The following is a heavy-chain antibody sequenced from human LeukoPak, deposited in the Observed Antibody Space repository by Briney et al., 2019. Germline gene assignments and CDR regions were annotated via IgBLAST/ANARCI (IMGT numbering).Heavy chain of an antibody. CDR1: GFTFSSYN. D-gene: IGHD4-17*01. Sequence: GGSLRLSCVASGFTFSSYNMNWVRQAPGKGLEWVSSISGTATYIYYADSVRGRFTISRDNAKKSVYLQMNSLRVEDTAVYYCARDTTVIPDYWGQGTLVTVSS. CDR3: ARDTTVIPDY. V-gene: IGHV3-21*01. J-gene: IGHJ4*02. CDR2: ISGTATYI.